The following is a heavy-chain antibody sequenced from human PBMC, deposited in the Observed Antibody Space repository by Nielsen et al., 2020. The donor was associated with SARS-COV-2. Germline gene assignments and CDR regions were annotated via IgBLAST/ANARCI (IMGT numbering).Heavy chain of an antibody. CDR3: ARDRAAAGTLADY. CDR1: GFTFSSYA. V-gene: IGHV3-30-3*01. Sequence: GGSLRLSCAASGFTFSSYAMHWVRQAPGKGLEWVAVISYDGSNKYYADSVKGRFTISRDNSKNTLYLQMNSLRAEDTAVYYCARDRAAAGTLADYWGQGTLVTVSS. D-gene: IGHD6-13*01. CDR2: ISYDGSNK. J-gene: IGHJ4*02.